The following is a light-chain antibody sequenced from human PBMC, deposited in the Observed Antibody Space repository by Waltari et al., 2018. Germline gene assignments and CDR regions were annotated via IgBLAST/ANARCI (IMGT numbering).Light chain of an antibody. Sequence: QSVLTQPPSVSEAPGQRVTISCSGSSSNIGKNAVSWYRQFPGKAPEVLIFYDDFRPSGVSARFSGSKSGTSASLAIRGLQSEDEADYFCAAWDDNLTGSYVFGTGTKVTVL. CDR2: YDD. J-gene: IGLJ1*01. CDR1: SSNIGKNA. CDR3: AAWDDNLTGSYV. V-gene: IGLV1-36*01.